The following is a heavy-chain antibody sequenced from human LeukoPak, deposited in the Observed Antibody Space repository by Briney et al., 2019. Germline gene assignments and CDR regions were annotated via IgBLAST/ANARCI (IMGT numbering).Heavy chain of an antibody. CDR3: ARAIHDSSGYYYFDY. Sequence: ASVKVSCKASGYTFTSYYMHWVRQAPGQGLEWMGRINPNSGGTNYAQKFQGRVTMTRDTSISTAYMELSRLRSDGTAVYYCARAIHDSSGYYYFDYWGQGTLVTVSS. CDR2: INPNSGGT. V-gene: IGHV1-2*06. J-gene: IGHJ4*02. CDR1: GYTFTSYY. D-gene: IGHD3-22*01.